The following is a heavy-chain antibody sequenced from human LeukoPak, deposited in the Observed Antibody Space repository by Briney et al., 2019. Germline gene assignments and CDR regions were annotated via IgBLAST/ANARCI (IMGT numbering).Heavy chain of an antibody. Sequence: GESLKISCKGSGSRFTSYWIGGVRQMPGKGLEWMGIIYPGDSDTRYSPSFQGQVTISADKSISTAYLQWSSLKASDTAMYYCGRGGYYSGGVFYYYFHYWGQGTLVTVSS. V-gene: IGHV5-51*01. CDR2: IYPGDSDT. D-gene: IGHD2-15*01. CDR1: GSRFTSYW. CDR3: GRGGYYSGGVFYYYFHY. J-gene: IGHJ4*02.